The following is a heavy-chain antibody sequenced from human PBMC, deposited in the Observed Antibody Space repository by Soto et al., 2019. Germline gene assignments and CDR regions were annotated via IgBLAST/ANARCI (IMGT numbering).Heavy chain of an antibody. CDR2: IYYSGST. J-gene: IGHJ6*02. CDR1: GGSISSYY. V-gene: IGHV4-59*01. D-gene: IGHD2-8*01. Sequence: PSETLSLTCTVSGGSISSYYGSWIRQPPGKGLEWIGYIYYSGSTNYNPSLKSRVTISVDTSKNQFSLKLSSVTAADTAVYYCARDVMVFGMDVWGQGTTVTVSS. CDR3: ARDVMVFGMDV.